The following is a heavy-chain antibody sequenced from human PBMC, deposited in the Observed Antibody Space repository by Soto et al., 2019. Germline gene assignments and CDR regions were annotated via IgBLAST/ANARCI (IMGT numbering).Heavy chain of an antibody. CDR1: GFTFSSYA. CDR2: ISGSGSST. CDR3: AKDRARVVIIPFDY. V-gene: IGHV3-23*01. Sequence: PGGSLRLSCAASGFTFSSYAMSWVRRAPGKGLEWVSAISGSGSSTYYADSVKGRFTISRDNSKNTLYLQMNSLRAEDTAVYYCAKDRARVVIIPFDYWGQGTLVTVSS. J-gene: IGHJ4*02. D-gene: IGHD3-3*01.